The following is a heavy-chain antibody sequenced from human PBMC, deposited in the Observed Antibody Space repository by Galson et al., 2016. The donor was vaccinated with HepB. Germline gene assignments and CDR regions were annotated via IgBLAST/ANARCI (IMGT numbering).Heavy chain of an antibody. D-gene: IGHD1-14*01. V-gene: IGHV1-69*13. CDR1: GGTFSSYA. Sequence: SVKVSCKASGGTFSSYALNWVRQAPGQGLEWMGRIIPILDTVNYAQRFQGRVTITADESTSTAYMELSSLRSEDTAVYYFALSREPPRLQLWTWGQGTPVTVSS. CDR3: ALSREPPRLQLWT. J-gene: IGHJ5*02. CDR2: IIPILDTV.